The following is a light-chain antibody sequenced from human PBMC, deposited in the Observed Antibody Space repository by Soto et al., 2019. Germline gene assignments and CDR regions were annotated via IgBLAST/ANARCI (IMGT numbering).Light chain of an antibody. CDR3: CSYAGSSTYV. J-gene: IGLJ1*01. V-gene: IGLV2-23*01. CDR1: RSDVGSYNL. CDR2: EGS. Sequence: QSALTQPASVSGSPGQSITISCTGTRSDVGSYNLVSWYQQHPGKAPKLMIYEGSKRPSGGSNRVSGSKSGNTASLTISGLQAEDEADYYCCSYAGSSTYVFGTGTKLTVL.